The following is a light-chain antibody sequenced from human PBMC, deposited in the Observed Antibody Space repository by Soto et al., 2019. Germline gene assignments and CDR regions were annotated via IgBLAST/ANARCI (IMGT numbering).Light chain of an antibody. CDR3: AAWDDSLSGWV. CDR1: SSNIGSNY. V-gene: IGLV1-47*02. Sequence: SVLTQPPSASGTPGQRVTISCSGSSSNIGSNYVYWYQQLPGTAPKLLIYSNNQRPSGVPDRFSGSKSGTSASLAISGLRSEDEADYYCAAWDDSLSGWVFGGGTKVTVL. CDR2: SNN. J-gene: IGLJ3*02.